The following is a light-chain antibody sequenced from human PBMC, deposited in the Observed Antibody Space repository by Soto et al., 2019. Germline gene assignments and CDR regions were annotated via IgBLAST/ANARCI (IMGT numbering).Light chain of an antibody. CDR1: SSDVGGYNY. V-gene: IGLV2-8*01. Sequence: QSALTQPPSESGSPGQSVTISCTGTSSDVGGYNYVSWYQQHPGKAPKLMIYEVSKRPSGVPDRFSGSKSGNTASLTVSGLQAEDEGDYYCSSYAGSNNLVFGGGTKLTVL. J-gene: IGLJ3*02. CDR2: EVS. CDR3: SSYAGSNNLV.